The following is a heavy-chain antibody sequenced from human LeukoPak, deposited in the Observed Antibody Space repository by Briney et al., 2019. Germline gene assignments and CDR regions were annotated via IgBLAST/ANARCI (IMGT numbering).Heavy chain of an antibody. CDR2: IYDSGST. J-gene: IGHJ4*02. Sequence: PSETLSLTCTVSGGSIRSSYYYWGWIRQPPGKGLEWIGSIYDSGSTYYNPSLKSRVTISVDTSKNQFSLKLNSVTAADTAVYYCAREDPSPDSTIDYWGQGTLVTVSS. CDR3: AREDPSPDSTIDY. V-gene: IGHV4-39*02. CDR1: GGSIRSSYYY. D-gene: IGHD1-14*01.